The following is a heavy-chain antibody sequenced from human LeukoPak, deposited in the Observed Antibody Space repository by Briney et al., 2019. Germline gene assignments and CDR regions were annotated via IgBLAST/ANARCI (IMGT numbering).Heavy chain of an antibody. CDR3: GYISGSDHRGD. J-gene: IGHJ4*02. V-gene: IGHV4-39*01. CDR1: GGSISSSSYY. CDR2: IYYSGST. D-gene: IGHD5-12*01. Sequence: SETLSLTCTVSGGSISSSSYYWGWIRQPPGKGLEWIGSIYYSGSTYYNPSLKGRGTMSVDTSKNQFSLKLYSVTAADTAVYYCGYISGSDHRGDWGQGTLVTVSS.